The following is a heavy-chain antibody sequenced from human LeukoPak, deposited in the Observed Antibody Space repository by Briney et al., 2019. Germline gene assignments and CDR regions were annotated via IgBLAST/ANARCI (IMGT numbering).Heavy chain of an antibody. Sequence: PGGSLRLSCAASGFTFSSYAMSWVRQAPGKGLEWVSAISGSGGSTYYADSAKGRFTISRDNSKNTLYLQMNSLRAEDTAVYYCAKDIVVVPAAGDAFDIWGQGTMVTVSS. CDR3: AKDIVVVPAAGDAFDI. CDR1: GFTFSSYA. D-gene: IGHD2-2*01. J-gene: IGHJ3*02. V-gene: IGHV3-23*01. CDR2: ISGSGGST.